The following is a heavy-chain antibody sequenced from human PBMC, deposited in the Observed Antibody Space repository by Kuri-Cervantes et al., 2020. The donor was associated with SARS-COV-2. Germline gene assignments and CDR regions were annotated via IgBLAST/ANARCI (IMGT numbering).Heavy chain of an antibody. D-gene: IGHD6-19*01. Sequence: GGSLRLSCKASGYTFTNYWITWVRQLPGKGLEWMGRSDPSDSYSTYSPSFQGHVTLSCDKSISTAYLRWSSLTASDTAVYFCARRVAESIRDDVFDIWGQGTMVTVSS. V-gene: IGHV5-10-1*01. CDR1: GYTFTNYW. CDR2: SDPSDSYS. CDR3: ARRVAESIRDDVFDI. J-gene: IGHJ3*02.